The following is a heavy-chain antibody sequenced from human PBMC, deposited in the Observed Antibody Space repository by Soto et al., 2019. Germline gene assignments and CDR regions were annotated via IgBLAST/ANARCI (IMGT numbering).Heavy chain of an antibody. CDR1: GGTFSSYA. V-gene: IGHV1-69*06. CDR3: ARVRGYGSGSCYSDYYYYYGMDV. D-gene: IGHD3-10*01. Sequence: GASVKVSCKASGGTFSSYAISWVRQAPGQGLEWMGGIIPIFGTVNYAQKFQGRVTITADKSTSTAYMELSSLRSEDTAVYYCARVRGYGSGSCYSDYYYYYGMDVWGQGTTVTVSS. CDR2: IIPIFGTV. J-gene: IGHJ6*02.